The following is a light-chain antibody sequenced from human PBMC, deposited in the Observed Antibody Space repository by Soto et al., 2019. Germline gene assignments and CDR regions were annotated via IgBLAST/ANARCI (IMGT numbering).Light chain of an antibody. CDR1: QSISSY. J-gene: IGKJ1*01. V-gene: IGKV1-39*01. Sequence: DIQMTQSPSSLSASVGDRVTITCRASQSISSYLNWYQQKRGKAPKLLIYAASSLQSGVPSRFSCSGSGTDFALTISSLQPGDFATYYCQQSYSTPRTFGQGTKVDIK. CDR3: QQSYSTPRT. CDR2: AAS.